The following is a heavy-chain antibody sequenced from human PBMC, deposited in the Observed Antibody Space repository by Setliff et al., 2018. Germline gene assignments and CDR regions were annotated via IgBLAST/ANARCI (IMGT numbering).Heavy chain of an antibody. V-gene: IGHV1-3*01. D-gene: IGHD3-3*01. Sequence: ASVKVSCKASGYTFTSYAMHWVRQAPGQRLEWMGWINAGNGNTKYSQKFQGRVTITRDTSASTAYMELSSLRSEDTAVYYCAREFTRYYNFWSAHRYYMDVWGQGTMVTVSS. CDR3: AREFTRYYNFWSAHRYYMDV. J-gene: IGHJ6*03. CDR2: INAGNGNT. CDR1: GYTFTSYA.